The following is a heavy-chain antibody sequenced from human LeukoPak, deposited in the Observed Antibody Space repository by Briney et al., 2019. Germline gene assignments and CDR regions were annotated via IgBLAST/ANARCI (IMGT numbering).Heavy chain of an antibody. CDR1: GFTFSSYS. CDR3: ARVSGSEWLRLYYPDY. D-gene: IGHD5-12*01. Sequence: GGSLRLSCAASGFTFSSYSMNWVRQAPGKGLEWVSSISSSSSYIYYADSVKGRFTISRDNAKNSLYLQMNSLRAEDTAVYYCARVSGSEWLRLYYPDYWGQGALVTVPS. CDR2: ISSSSSYI. V-gene: IGHV3-21*01. J-gene: IGHJ4*02.